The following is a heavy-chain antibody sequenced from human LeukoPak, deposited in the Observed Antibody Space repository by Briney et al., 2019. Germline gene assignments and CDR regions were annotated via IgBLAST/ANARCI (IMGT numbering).Heavy chain of an antibody. V-gene: IGHV1-2*02. D-gene: IGHD6-13*01. J-gene: IGHJ4*02. CDR1: GYTFTGYY. CDR2: INPNSGGT. CDR3: VSPLGSSRRQIDY. Sequence: ASVEVSCKASGYTFTGYYMHWVRQAPGQGLEWMGWINPNSGGTNYAQKFQGRVTITRNTSISTAYMELSSLRSEDTAVYYCVSPLGSSRRQIDYWGQGTLVSVSS.